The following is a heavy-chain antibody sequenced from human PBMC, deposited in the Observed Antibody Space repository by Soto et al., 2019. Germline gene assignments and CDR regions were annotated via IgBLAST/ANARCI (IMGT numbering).Heavy chain of an antibody. CDR1: GYSFTSYW. Sequence: PGESLKISCKRSGYSFTSYWIGWVRQMPGKGLEWMGIIYPGDSDTRYSPSFQGQVTISADKSISTAYLQWSSLKASDTAMYYCARHVDIVATKTWYYYYGMDVWGQGTTVTVSS. V-gene: IGHV5-51*01. CDR2: IYPGDSDT. D-gene: IGHD5-12*01. CDR3: ARHVDIVATKTWYYYYGMDV. J-gene: IGHJ6*02.